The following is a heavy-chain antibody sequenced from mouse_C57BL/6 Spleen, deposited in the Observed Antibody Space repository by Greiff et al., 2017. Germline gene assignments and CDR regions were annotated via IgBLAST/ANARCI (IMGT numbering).Heavy chain of an antibody. D-gene: IGHD1-1*01. CDR1: GFTFSDYG. V-gene: IGHV5-17*01. CDR3: ARGVYYCGSSFYWYFDV. CDR2: ISSGSSTI. Sequence: EVQRVESGGGLVKPGGSLKLSCAASGFTFSDYGMHWVRQAPEKGLEWVAYISSGSSTIYYADTVKGRFTISRDNANNTLFLQMTSLMSEDTAMYYCARGVYYCGSSFYWYFDVWGTGTTVTVSS. J-gene: IGHJ1*03.